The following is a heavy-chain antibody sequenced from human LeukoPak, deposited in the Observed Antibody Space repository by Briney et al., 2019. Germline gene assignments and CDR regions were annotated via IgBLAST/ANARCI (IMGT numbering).Heavy chain of an antibody. CDR3: ARSGHRRYYYASGPDY. J-gene: IGHJ4*02. Sequence: GESLKISCKGSGYSFTSYWIGWVRQMPGKGLEWMGIIYPGDSDTRYSPSFQGQVTISADKSISTAYLQWSSLKASDTAMYYCARSGHRRYYYASGPDYWGQGTLVTVSS. CDR1: GYSFTSYW. CDR2: IYPGDSDT. D-gene: IGHD3-10*01. V-gene: IGHV5-51*01.